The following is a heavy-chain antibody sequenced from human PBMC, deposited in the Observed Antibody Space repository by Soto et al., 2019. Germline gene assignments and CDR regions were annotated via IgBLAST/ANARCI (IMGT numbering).Heavy chain of an antibody. V-gene: IGHV3-23*01. CDR2: ISGSGGST. D-gene: IGHD6-6*01. J-gene: IGHJ4*02. CDR1: GFTFSSYA. CDR3: AQGWGIAARPNLYLN. Sequence: EVQLLESGGGLVQPGGSLRLSCAASGFTFSSYAMSWVRQAPGKGLEWVSAISGSGGSTYYADSVKGRFTISRDNSKNTLYLQMNSLRAEDKAVYYCAQGWGIAARPNLYLNWGQGTLVTVSS.